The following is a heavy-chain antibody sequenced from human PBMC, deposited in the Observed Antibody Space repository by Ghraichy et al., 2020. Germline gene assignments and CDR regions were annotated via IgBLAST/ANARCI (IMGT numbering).Heavy chain of an antibody. CDR1: GDSISSAAYY. D-gene: IGHD3-9*01. CDR3: ARLLMIADSYSYYFDS. Sequence: SETLSLTCTVSGDSISSAAYYWAWIRQPPGKELEWIGNIYYSGGTYYKPSLKSRVTISIDTSKNQFSLQLRFVTGADTALYYCARLLMIADSYSYYFDSWGQGTLVTVSS. J-gene: IGHJ4*02. V-gene: IGHV4-39*01. CDR2: IYYSGGT.